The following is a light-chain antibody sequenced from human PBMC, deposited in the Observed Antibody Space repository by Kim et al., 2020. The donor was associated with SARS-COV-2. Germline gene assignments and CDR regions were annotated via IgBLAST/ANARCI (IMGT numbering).Light chain of an antibody. CDR3: AAWDDSPDGYVV. CDR2: TNN. V-gene: IGLV1-44*01. Sequence: VSLSYSGSPSNHETKSVNWYQQRPGAAPKLLIHTNNQRPSGDPDRFSGSRFGTSGSLTISGLQSEDEADYFCAAWDDSPDGYVVFGGGTQLTVL. CDR1: PSNHETKS. J-gene: IGLJ2*01.